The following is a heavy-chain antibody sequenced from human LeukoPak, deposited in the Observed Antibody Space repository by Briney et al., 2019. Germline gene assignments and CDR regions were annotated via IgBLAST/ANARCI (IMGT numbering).Heavy chain of an antibody. CDR3: ARGRVLGRAYYYYYYMDV. D-gene: IGHD1-26*01. J-gene: IGHJ6*03. V-gene: IGHV4-34*01. CDR1: GGSFSGYY. CDR2: INHSGST. Sequence: SETLSLTCAVYGGSFSGYYWSWIRQPPGKGLEWIGEINHSGSTNYNPSLKSRVTISVDTSKNQFSLKLSSVTAADTAVYYCARGRVLGRAYYYYYYMDVWGQGTLVTVSS.